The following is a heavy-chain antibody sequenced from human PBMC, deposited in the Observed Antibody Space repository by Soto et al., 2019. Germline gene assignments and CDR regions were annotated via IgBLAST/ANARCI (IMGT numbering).Heavy chain of an antibody. D-gene: IGHD3-16*01. CDR2: IYYSGST. V-gene: IGHV4-59*08. Sequence: SETLSLTCTVSGGSISSYYWSWIRQPPGKGLEWIGYIYYSGSTNYNPSLKSRVTISVDTSKNQFSLKLSSVTAADTAVYYCTRSQGGYYYYYLDVWGKGTPVTVS. J-gene: IGHJ6*03. CDR1: GGSISSYY. CDR3: TRSQGGYYYYYLDV.